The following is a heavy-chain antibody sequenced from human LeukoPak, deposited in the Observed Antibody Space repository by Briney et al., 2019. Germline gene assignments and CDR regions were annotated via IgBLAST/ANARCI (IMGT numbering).Heavy chain of an antibody. CDR3: ASNFCGGDCSPSGMDV. Sequence: SQTLSLTCAISGDSVSSNSAAWNWIRQSPSRGLEWLGRTYYRSKWYNNYALSVKSRITINPDTSKNQFSLQLNSVTPEDTAVYYCASNFCGGDCSPSGMDVWGQGTTVTVSS. CDR1: GDSVSSNSAA. CDR2: TYYRSKWYN. J-gene: IGHJ6*02. V-gene: IGHV6-1*01. D-gene: IGHD2-21*02.